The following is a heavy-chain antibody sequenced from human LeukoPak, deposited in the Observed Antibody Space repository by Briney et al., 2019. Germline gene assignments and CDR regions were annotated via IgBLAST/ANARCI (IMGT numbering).Heavy chain of an antibody. CDR1: GFTFSSSA. CDR3: AKVGYSSGWYEDY. V-gene: IGHV3-23*01. D-gene: IGHD6-19*01. CDR2: ISNNGGYT. J-gene: IGHJ4*02. Sequence: GGSLRLSCAASGFTFSSSAMSWVRQAPGKGLEWVSAISNNGGYTYYADSVQGRFTISRDNSKNTLYLQMNSLRAEDTAVYYCAKVGYSSGWYEDYWGQGTLVTVSS.